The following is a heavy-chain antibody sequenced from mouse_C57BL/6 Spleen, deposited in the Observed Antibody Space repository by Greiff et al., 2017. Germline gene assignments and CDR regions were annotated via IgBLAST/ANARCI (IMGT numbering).Heavy chain of an antibody. Sequence: QVQLQQPGAELVMPGASVKLSCKASGYTFTSYWMHWVKQRPGQGLEWIGEIAPSDSYTNYNHKFKGQSTLTVGKSSSTAYMQLRSLTSEDSAVYYCARRGYGSSYGYFDVWGTGTTVTVSS. V-gene: IGHV1-69*01. CDR2: IAPSDSYT. J-gene: IGHJ1*03. D-gene: IGHD1-1*01. CDR1: GYTFTSYW. CDR3: ARRGYGSSYGYFDV.